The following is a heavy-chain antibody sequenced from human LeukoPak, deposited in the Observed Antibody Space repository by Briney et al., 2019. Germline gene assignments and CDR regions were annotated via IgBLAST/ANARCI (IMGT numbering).Heavy chain of an antibody. J-gene: IGHJ4*02. V-gene: IGHV1-46*01. CDR3: ARSNGENYDFWSGYYSAWYFDY. CDR2: INPSGGST. CDR1: GYTFTSYY. Sequence: ASVKVSRKASGYTFTSYYMHWVRQAPGQGLEWMGIINPSGGSTSYAQKFQGRVTMTRDTSTSTVYMELSSLRSEDTAVYYCARSNGENYDFWSGYYSAWYFDYWGQGTLVTVSS. D-gene: IGHD3-3*01.